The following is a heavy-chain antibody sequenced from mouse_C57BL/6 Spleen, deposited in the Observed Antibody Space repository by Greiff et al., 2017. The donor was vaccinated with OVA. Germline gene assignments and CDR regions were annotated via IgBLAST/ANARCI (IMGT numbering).Heavy chain of an antibody. V-gene: IGHV1-82*01. CDR1: GYAFSSSW. D-gene: IGHD1-1*01. CDR3: ACPGGNGSSGVFAY. CDR2: IYPGDGDT. J-gene: IGHJ3*01. Sequence: QVQLQQSGPELVKPGASVKISCKASGYAFSSSWMNWVKQRPGQGLEWIGRIYPGDGDTNYNGKFKGKATLTADKSSSTAYMQLSSLTSDEYSVDFCACPGGNGSSGVFAYWGQGTMVTVSS.